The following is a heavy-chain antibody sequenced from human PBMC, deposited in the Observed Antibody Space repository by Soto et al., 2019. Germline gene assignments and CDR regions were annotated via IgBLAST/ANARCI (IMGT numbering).Heavy chain of an antibody. D-gene: IGHD3-3*01. CDR3: ARAPYYSIWSAYSDNYFDP. J-gene: IGHJ5*02. Sequence: SETLSLTCIVSGGSLITYYWSWIRQSPGKGLEWIGYIYYTGSTHYNPSLKSRVTISLDTPKNQFSLKLSSVTAADTAVYYCARAPYYSIWSAYSDNYFDPWGQGMLVT. CDR1: GGSLITYY. V-gene: IGHV4-59*01. CDR2: IYYTGST.